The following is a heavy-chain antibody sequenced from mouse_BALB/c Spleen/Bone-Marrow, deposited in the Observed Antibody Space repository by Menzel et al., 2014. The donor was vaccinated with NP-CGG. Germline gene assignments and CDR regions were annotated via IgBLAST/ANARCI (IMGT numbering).Heavy chain of an antibody. CDR2: INASNGDT. CDR3: TREGAY. CDR1: GYTFNSYY. J-gene: IGHJ3*01. Sequence: QVQLQQSGAELVKPGASVKLSCKASGYTFNSYYMYWVKERPGQGIEWIGEINASNGDTNFNEKFKSKATMTVDKSSSTAYMQLSSLTSEDSAVYYCTREGAYWGQGTLVTVSA. V-gene: IGHV1S16*01.